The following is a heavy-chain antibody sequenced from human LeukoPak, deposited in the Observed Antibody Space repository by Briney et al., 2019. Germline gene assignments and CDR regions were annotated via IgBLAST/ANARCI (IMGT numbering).Heavy chain of an antibody. CDR2: IKQDGSEK. V-gene: IGHV3-7*01. J-gene: IGHJ6*03. CDR3: AKRFRYCSGGSCYTGTGANYYYYYMDV. Sequence: GGSLRLSCAASGFTFSSYGMSWVRQAPGKGLEWVANIKQDGSEKYYVDSVKGRFTISRDNAKNSLYLQMNSLRAEDTAVYYCAKRFRYCSGGSCYTGTGANYYYYYMDVWGKGTTVTVSS. D-gene: IGHD2-15*01. CDR1: GFTFSSYG.